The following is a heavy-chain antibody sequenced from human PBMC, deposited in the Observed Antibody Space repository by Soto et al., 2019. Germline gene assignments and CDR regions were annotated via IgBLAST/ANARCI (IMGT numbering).Heavy chain of an antibody. Sequence: GGSLRLSCAASGFTFSSYEMNWVRQAPGKGLEWVSYISSSGSTIYYADSVKGRFTISRDSAKNSLYLQMNSLRAEDTAVYYCARDRPDFWSGYSDYYYGMDVWGQGTTVTVSS. CDR2: ISSSGSTI. CDR3: ARDRPDFWSGYSDYYYGMDV. V-gene: IGHV3-48*03. J-gene: IGHJ6*02. D-gene: IGHD3-3*01. CDR1: GFTFSSYE.